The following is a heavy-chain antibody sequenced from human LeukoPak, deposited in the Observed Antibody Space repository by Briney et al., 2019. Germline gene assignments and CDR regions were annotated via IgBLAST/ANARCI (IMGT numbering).Heavy chain of an antibody. CDR3: AREGASWGFT. J-gene: IGHJ5*02. V-gene: IGHV4-61*02. CDR2: IHSTGGT. D-gene: IGHD2-2*01. CDR1: GDSISSGRSY. Sequence: SETLSLTCTVSGDSISSGRSYWSWIRQPAGKGLEWIGRIHSTGGTEYYPSLKRRVTISVDTAKNQFSLKLTSVTAADTAVYYCAREGASWGFTWGQGTLVTVSS.